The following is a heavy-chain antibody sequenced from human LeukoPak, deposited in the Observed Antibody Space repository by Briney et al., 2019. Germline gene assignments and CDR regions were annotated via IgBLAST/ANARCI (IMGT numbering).Heavy chain of an antibody. D-gene: IGHD2-21*01. J-gene: IGHJ6*03. CDR3: ATGVYCATTTCPGYGNYYYFMDV. Sequence: ASVKLSCKVSGFTLSELSMHWVRQAPGKGLGWVGGFDPKDGETVYAERFRDRVILTDDRSSNTAYMDLSSLGADDTAVYYCATGVYCATTTCPGYGNYYYFMDVWGEGTTVTV. CDR2: FDPKDGET. V-gene: IGHV1-24*01. CDR1: GFTLSELS.